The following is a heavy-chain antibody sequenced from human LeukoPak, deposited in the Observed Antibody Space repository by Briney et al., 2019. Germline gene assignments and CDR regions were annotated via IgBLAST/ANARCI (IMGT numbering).Heavy chain of an antibody. CDR1: GDSISTYQ. Sequence: SETLSLTCTVSGDSISTYQWSWIRQPPGKELEWIGNVYYSGSANYNPSLKSRIIISVDASKNQFSLKLSPVIAADTAVYYCARINYSRSYDYWYFDLWGRGTLVTVSS. CDR3: ARINYSRSYDYWYFDL. CDR2: VYYSGSA. D-gene: IGHD6-13*01. V-gene: IGHV4-59*01. J-gene: IGHJ2*01.